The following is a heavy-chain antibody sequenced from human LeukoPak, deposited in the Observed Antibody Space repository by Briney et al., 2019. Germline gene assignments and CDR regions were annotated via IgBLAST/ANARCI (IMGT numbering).Heavy chain of an antibody. J-gene: IGHJ4*02. D-gene: IGHD6-19*01. CDR1: GFTFSSYA. Sequence: GGSLRLSCAASGFTFSSYAMSWVRQAPGKGLEWVSGISWNSGSIGYADSVKGRFTISRDNAKNSLYLQMNSLRVEDSAVYYCTRRGAVAGTLDYWGQGTLVTVSS. V-gene: IGHV3-9*01. CDR2: ISWNSGSI. CDR3: TRRGAVAGTLDY.